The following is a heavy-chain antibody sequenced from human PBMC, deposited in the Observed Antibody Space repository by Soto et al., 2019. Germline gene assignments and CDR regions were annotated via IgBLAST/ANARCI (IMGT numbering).Heavy chain of an antibody. CDR2: IYYSGST. Sequence: SETLSLTCTVSGGSISSSSSYWGWIRQPPGKGLEWIGYIYYSGSTNYNPSLKSRVTISVDTSKNQFSLKLSSVTAADTAVYYCARANLKNWFDPWGQGTLVTVSS. V-gene: IGHV4-61*05. J-gene: IGHJ5*02. CDR3: ARANLKNWFDP. CDR1: GGSISSSSSY.